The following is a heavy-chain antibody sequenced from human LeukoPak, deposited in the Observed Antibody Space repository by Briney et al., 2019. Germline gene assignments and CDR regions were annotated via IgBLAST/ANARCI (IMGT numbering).Heavy chain of an antibody. CDR1: GGSISSYY. V-gene: IGHV4-59*01. CDR2: IYYSGYT. Sequence: ASETLSLTCTVSGGSISSYYWSWIRQSPGKGLEWIGYIYYSGYTNYNPSLKSRVIISVDTSKNQFSLKLSSVTAADTAVYYCARDGEGHYYYMDVWGKGTTVTISS. J-gene: IGHJ6*03. D-gene: IGHD3-10*01. CDR3: ARDGEGHYYYMDV.